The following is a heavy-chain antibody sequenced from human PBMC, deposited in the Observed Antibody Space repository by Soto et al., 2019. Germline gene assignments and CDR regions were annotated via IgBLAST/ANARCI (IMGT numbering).Heavy chain of an antibody. Sequence: ETLSLTCAVYGGSFSGYYWSWIRQPPGKGLEWIGEINHSGSTNYNPSLKSRVTISVDTSKNQFSLKLSSVTAADTAVYYCARTSRYGSGSSRLYYYYSGMDVWGQGTTV. J-gene: IGHJ6*02. CDR2: INHSGST. V-gene: IGHV4-34*01. CDR1: GGSFSGYY. CDR3: ARTSRYGSGSSRLYYYYSGMDV. D-gene: IGHD3-10*01.